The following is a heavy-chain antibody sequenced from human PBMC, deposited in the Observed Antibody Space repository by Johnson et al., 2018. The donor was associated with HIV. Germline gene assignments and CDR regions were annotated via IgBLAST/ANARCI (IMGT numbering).Heavy chain of an antibody. CDR3: ARDEVDDGAFDV. D-gene: IGHD2-2*01. CDR2: IYSGGST. CDR1: GFTVSSNY. Sequence: VQLVESGGGLVQPGGSLRLSCGASGFTVSSNYMTWVRQAPGKGLDWVSVIYSGGSTHYADSVKGRFTISRDSSKNTLYLQMNSLRVEDAAIYYCARDEVDDGAFDVWGQGTMVTVSS. V-gene: IGHV3-66*02. J-gene: IGHJ3*01.